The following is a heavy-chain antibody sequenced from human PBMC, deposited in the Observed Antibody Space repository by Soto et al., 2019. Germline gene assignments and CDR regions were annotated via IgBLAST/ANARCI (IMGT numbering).Heavy chain of an antibody. V-gene: IGHV1-69*01. CDR2: IIPIFGTA. CDR1: GCTFSSYA. CDR3: ARDVAAAGKVWFDP. Sequence: QVQLVQSGAAVKKPGSSVKVSCKASGCTFSSYAISWVRQAPGQGLEWMGGIIPIFGTANYAQKFQGRVTSTADESTSTAYMELSSLRSEDTAVYYCARDVAAAGKVWFDPWGQGTLVTVSS. D-gene: IGHD6-13*01. J-gene: IGHJ5*02.